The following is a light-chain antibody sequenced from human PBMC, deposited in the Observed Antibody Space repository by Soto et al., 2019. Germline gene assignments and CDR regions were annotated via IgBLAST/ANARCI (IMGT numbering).Light chain of an antibody. CDR2: DVS. J-gene: IGLJ1*01. Sequence: QSVLTQPASVSGSPGQSITISCTGTSSDVGGYNYVSWYQQHPGKAPKLMIYDVSNRPSGVSNRFSGSKSGNTASLTISGLQAEDEADYCCSSYTSSSTPCVFGTGTKVTVL. CDR1: SSDVGGYNY. V-gene: IGLV2-14*01. CDR3: SSYTSSSTPCV.